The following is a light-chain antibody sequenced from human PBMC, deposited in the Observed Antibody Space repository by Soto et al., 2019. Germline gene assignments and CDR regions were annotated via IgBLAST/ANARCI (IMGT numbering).Light chain of an antibody. CDR1: QYINTR. V-gene: IGKV3-20*01. Sequence: EIVLTQSPATLSSFPGDRVTLSCRASQYINTRLAWYQQKPGQAPRLLIYGASSRATGIPDRFSGSGSGTDFTLTISRLEPEDFAVYYCQQYGSSPRAFGGGTKVDIK. J-gene: IGKJ4*01. CDR3: QQYGSSPRA. CDR2: GAS.